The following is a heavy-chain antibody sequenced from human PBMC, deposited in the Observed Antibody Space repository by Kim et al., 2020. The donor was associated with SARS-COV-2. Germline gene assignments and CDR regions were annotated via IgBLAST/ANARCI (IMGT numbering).Heavy chain of an antibody. J-gene: IGHJ4*02. V-gene: IGHV7-4-1*02. CDR1: GYTFTNYA. CDR3: ARVIWGSYRYTDS. Sequence: ASVKVSCKASGYTFTNYAISWVRQAPGQGLEWMGWINTDTGNPTYAQAFPGGFVFSVDTSVSTTYLKISSLKADDTALYYCARVIWGSYRYTDSWGQGTL. D-gene: IGHD3-16*02. CDR2: INTDTGNP.